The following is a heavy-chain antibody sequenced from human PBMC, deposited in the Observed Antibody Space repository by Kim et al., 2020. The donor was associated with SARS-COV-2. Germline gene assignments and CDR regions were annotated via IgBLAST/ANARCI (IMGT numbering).Heavy chain of an antibody. CDR1: GGSISSSSYY. D-gene: IGHD3-10*01. V-gene: IGHV4-39*07. Sequence: SETLSLTCTVSGGSISSSSYYWGWIRQPPGKGLEWIGSIYYSGSTYYNPSLKSRVTISVDTSKNQFSLKLSSVTAADTAVYYCVKYCGSGSVYYWGQGTLVTVSS. J-gene: IGHJ4*02. CDR3: VKYCGSGSVYY. CDR2: IYYSGST.